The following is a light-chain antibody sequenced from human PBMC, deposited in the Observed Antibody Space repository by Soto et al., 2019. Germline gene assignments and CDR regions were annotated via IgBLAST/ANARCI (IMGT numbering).Light chain of an antibody. J-gene: IGLJ1*01. V-gene: IGLV2-23*01. CDR2: DGS. Sequence: QSALTQPASMSGSPGQSITISCTGTSSDVGSYNLVSWYQQFPDKAPKLIIYDGSERPSGVSDRFSGSKSGNTASLTISGLRAEDEAEYHCSSYAGTYSYVFGTGTKV. CDR1: SSDVGSYNL. CDR3: SSYAGTYSYV.